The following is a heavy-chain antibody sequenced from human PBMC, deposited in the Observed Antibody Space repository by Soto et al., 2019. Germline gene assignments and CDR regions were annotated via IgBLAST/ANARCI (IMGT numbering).Heavy chain of an antibody. V-gene: IGHV4-59*01. CDR2: IYYNGRT. Sequence: QVQLQESGPGLVKPSETLSLTCTVSGGSISGYYWSWIRQPPGMGLEWIGYIYYNGRTNYNPSLKXRXTXSXYTSKNHSSLKLSSVTAADPAVYYCATTYYGFWSGYWRWFGPWGQGTPVSVSP. J-gene: IGHJ5*02. CDR1: GGSISGYY. D-gene: IGHD3-3*01. CDR3: ATTYYGFWSGYWRWFGP.